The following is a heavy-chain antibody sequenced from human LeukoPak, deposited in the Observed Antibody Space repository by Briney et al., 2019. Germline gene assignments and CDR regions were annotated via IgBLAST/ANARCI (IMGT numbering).Heavy chain of an antibody. V-gene: IGHV4-30-2*03. CDR3: ARHGQAGRHYFDY. J-gene: IGHJ4*02. CDR2: IYPRGST. Sequence: SETLSLTCAVSGGSISSGSYSWSWIRQPPGKGLEWIGYIYPRGSTYYNPSLKSRVTISVDTSKNQFSLKLSSVTAADTAVYYCARHGQAGRHYFDYWGQGTLVTVSS. D-gene: IGHD1-26*01. CDR1: GGSISSGSYS.